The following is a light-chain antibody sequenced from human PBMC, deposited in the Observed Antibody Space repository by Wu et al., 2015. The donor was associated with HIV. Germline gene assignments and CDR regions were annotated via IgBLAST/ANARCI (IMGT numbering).Light chain of an antibody. Sequence: EIVLTQSPATLSVSPGERVTLSCRASQSVSGTLAWYQHKRGQAPRLLIYDASTRATGIPARFSGSGSVTDFTLTISSLEPEDFAVYFCQQHYKWPLTFGQGTRLDI. CDR1: QSVSGT. V-gene: IGKV3-11*01. CDR2: DAS. CDR3: QQHYKWPLT. J-gene: IGKJ5*01.